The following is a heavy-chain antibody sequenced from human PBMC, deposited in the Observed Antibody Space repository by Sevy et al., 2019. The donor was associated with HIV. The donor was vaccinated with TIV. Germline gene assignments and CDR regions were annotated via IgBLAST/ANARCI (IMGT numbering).Heavy chain of an antibody. CDR3: AKDRVRSGWSRGAFDI. CDR1: GFTFSNYA. V-gene: IGHV3-23*01. D-gene: IGHD6-19*01. CDR2: ISASGGGT. J-gene: IGHJ3*02. Sequence: GGSLRLSCAASGFTFSNYAMSWVRQAPGKGLEWVSAISASGGGTYYADSVKGRFTISRDNSKNPLYLQMNSLRAEDTAVYYCAKDRVRSGWSRGAFDIWGQGTMVTVSS.